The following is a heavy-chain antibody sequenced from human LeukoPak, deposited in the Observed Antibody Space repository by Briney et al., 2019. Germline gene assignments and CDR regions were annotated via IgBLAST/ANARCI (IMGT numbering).Heavy chain of an antibody. Sequence: GGSLRLSCAASGFTFSDYYMSWIRQAPGKGLEWVSYISSSGSIIYYADSVKGRFTISRDNAKKSLYLQMNSLRAEDTAVYYCARDPAGASIAARGWSGCYYNNMDVWGKGTTVTVSS. CDR2: ISSSGSII. V-gene: IGHV3-11*04. CDR3: ARDPAGASIAARGWSGCYYNNMDV. CDR1: GFTFSDYY. J-gene: IGHJ6*03. D-gene: IGHD6-6*01.